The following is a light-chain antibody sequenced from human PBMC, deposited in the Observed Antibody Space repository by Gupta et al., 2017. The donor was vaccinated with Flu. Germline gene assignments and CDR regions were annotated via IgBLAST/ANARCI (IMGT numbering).Light chain of an antibody. Sequence: GTLSFPPVQRATLSCRASQSVTSNYLAWYQQKPGQAPRLLIYGTSSRATGIPDRFSGSGSGTDFTLIIGRLEPEDFAVYYCQQYGRSPRTFGQGTKVEIK. CDR2: GTS. V-gene: IGKV3-20*01. CDR3: QQYGRSPRT. J-gene: IGKJ1*01. CDR1: QSVTSNY.